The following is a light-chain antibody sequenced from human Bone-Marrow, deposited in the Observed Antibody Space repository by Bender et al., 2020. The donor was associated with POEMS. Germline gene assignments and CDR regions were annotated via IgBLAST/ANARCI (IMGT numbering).Light chain of an antibody. CDR1: SPNIGVKA. J-gene: IGLJ3*02. CDR3: SAWDGILNGWV. Sequence: QSVLTHPPSASGPPGQRLTISCSGCSPNIGVKAVNWWPQLPGTAPNLPIYGNDQRPSGVPDRFSGSKSGTSASRAIRGLQSEDEGDYFCSAWDGILNGWVFGGGTELTVL. V-gene: IGLV1-44*01. CDR2: GND.